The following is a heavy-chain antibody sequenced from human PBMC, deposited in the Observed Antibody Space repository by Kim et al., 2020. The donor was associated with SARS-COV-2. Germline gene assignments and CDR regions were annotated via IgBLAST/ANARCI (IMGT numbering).Heavy chain of an antibody. Sequence: GGSLRISCTTSGFTFSNCAMTWVRQAPGKGLEWVSSIGGNTIRTYYGDSVKGRFTISRDNSKNTLFLQMNGLRAEDTAVYYCAKMGGYDILTAYYQGGRTGIDICGQGTVITVS. CDR2: IGGNTIRT. J-gene: IGHJ3*02. CDR3: AKMGGYDILTAYYQGGRTGIDI. V-gene: IGHV3-23*01. D-gene: IGHD3-9*01. CDR1: GFTFSNCA.